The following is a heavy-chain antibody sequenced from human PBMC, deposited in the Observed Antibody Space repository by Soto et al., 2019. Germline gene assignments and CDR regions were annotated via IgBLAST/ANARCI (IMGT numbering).Heavy chain of an antibody. J-gene: IGHJ3*02. D-gene: IGHD3-22*01. V-gene: IGHV4-59*08. CDR1: GASIRNYY. CDR3: ARGYYDSSGFAAFDI. Sequence: SETLSLTCTVSGASIRNYYWSWIRQPPGKGLEWIGYMYYSGSTNYNPSLKSRVTISVDTSKSQFSLKLSSVTATDTAVYYCARGYYDSSGFAAFDIWGQGTMVTVSS. CDR2: MYYSGST.